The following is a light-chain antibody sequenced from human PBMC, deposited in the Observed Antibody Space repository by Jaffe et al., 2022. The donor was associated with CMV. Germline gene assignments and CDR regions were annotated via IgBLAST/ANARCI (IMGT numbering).Light chain of an antibody. CDR2: AAS. CDR1: QDIITS. V-gene: IGKV1-16*01. CDR3: QQYRSYPIT. Sequence: DIQLTQSPSSLSASVGDRVTITCRASQDIITSLAWFQQKPGKAPQSLIYAASSLHSGVPSRFSGSGFGTDFTLTITSLQPDDFATYYCQQYRSYPITFGQGTRLEIK. J-gene: IGKJ5*01.